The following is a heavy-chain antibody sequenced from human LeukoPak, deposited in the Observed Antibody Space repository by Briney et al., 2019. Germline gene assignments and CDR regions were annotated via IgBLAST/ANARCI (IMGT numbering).Heavy chain of an antibody. D-gene: IGHD3-22*01. Sequence: PGGSPRLSCAASGFTFSSYGMHWVRQASGKGLEWVGRIRSKANSYATAYAASVKGRFTISRYDSKNTAYLQMNSLKTEDTAVYYCTRHLGSSGSSDFDYWGQGTLVTVSS. CDR2: IRSKANSYAT. CDR3: TRHLGSSGSSDFDY. V-gene: IGHV3-73*01. CDR1: GFTFSSYG. J-gene: IGHJ4*02.